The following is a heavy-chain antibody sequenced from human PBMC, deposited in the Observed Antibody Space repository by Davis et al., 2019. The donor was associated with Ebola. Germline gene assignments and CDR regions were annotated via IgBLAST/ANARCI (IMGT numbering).Heavy chain of an antibody. CDR2: IYPDDSDT. J-gene: IGHJ4*02. Sequence: GGSLRLSCKASGYSFTNYWIGWVRQMPGKGLEWMGIIYPDDSDTTYSPSFQGQVTISVDKSIRTAFLQWSSLKASDTAMYFCVRRHTHRWLQRSGPGGNFDHWGQGTLVTVSS. CDR3: VRRHTHRWLQRSGPGGNFDH. CDR1: GYSFTNYW. V-gene: IGHV5-51*01. D-gene: IGHD5-24*01.